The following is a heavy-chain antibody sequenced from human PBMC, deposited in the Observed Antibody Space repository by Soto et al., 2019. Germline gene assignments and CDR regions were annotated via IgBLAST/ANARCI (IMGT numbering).Heavy chain of an antibody. D-gene: IGHD1-1*01. J-gene: IGHJ5*02. V-gene: IGHV4-59*01. CDR1: GSSITNNY. CDR3: ARTQNWNNRLDT. Sequence: SETLSLTCTVSGSSITNNYWSWIRQSPGKGMEWIGCSYYSGSTSYNPSLRSRVTISIDTSKTQFSLRLRSVTAAATAVYYCARTQNWNNRLDTWGQGTLVTVSS. CDR2: SYYSGST.